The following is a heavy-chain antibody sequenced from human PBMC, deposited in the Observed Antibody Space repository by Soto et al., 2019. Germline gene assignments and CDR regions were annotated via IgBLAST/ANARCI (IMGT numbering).Heavy chain of an antibody. CDR1: GDSISTVDYF. J-gene: IGHJ5*01. V-gene: IGHV4-30-4*01. Sequence: SETLSLTCSVSGDSISTVDYFWAWIRQPPGQALEYIGYIYKSATTYYNPSFESRVAISLDTSKSQFSLNVTSVTAADTAVYFCARGRYCLTGRCFPNWFDSWGQGTMVTVSS. CDR3: ARGRYCLTGRCFPNWFDS. D-gene: IGHD2-15*01. CDR2: IYKSATT.